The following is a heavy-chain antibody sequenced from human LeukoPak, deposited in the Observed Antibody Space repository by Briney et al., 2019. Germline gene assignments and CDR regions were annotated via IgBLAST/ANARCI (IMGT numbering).Heavy chain of an antibody. V-gene: IGHV4-4*07. CDR3: AREATGSGGSGYPYYIDY. Sequence: PSETLSLTCSVYGGSISSFYGSWIRQPAGQGLEWIGRIYSTGNTHYNPALKSRVTMSVDTSNSQFSLKLNSVTAADTAVYYCAREATGSGGSGYPYYIDYWGQGILVTVSS. CDR1: GGSISSFY. CDR2: IYSTGNT. D-gene: IGHD5-12*01. J-gene: IGHJ4*02.